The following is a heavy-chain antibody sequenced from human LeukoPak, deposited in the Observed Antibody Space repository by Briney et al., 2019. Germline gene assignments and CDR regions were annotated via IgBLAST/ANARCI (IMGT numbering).Heavy chain of an antibody. CDR3: AKALSSSFYYFDL. V-gene: IGHV3-53*01. Sequence: GGSLRLSCAASGFTFSSYSMNWVRQAPGKGLEWVSVIYSGGSTYYADSVKGRFTISRDNSKNTLYLQMNSLRAEDTAVYYCAKALSSSFYYFDLGGRGTLVTVSS. J-gene: IGHJ2*01. D-gene: IGHD3-16*02. CDR2: IYSGGST. CDR1: GFTFSSYS.